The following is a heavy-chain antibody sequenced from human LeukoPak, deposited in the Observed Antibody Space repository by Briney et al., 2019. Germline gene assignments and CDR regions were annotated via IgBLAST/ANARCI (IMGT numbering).Heavy chain of an antibody. CDR1: GFTFSSYW. CDR2: IKQDGSEK. Sequence: GGSLRLSCAASGFTFSSYWMSWVRQATGKGLEWVANIKQDGSEKYYVDSVKGRFTISRDNAKNSLYLQMNSLRAEDTAVYYCARERRYYDSSGYYGNLDYWGQGTLVTVSS. CDR3: ARERRYYDSSGYYGNLDY. D-gene: IGHD3-22*01. J-gene: IGHJ4*02. V-gene: IGHV3-7*01.